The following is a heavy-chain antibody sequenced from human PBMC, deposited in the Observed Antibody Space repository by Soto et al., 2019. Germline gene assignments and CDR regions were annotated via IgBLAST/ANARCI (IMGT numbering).Heavy chain of an antibody. CDR3: ARGYSGYDPLFDY. J-gene: IGHJ4*02. CDR2: INPNSGGT. V-gene: IGHV1-2*04. CDR1: GYTFTGYY. D-gene: IGHD5-12*01. Sequence: ASVKVSCKASGYTFTGYYMHWVRQAPGQGLEWMGWINPNSGGTNYAQKFQGWVTMTRDTSISTAYMELSRLRSDDTAVYYCARGYSGYDPLFDYWGQGTLVTVPS.